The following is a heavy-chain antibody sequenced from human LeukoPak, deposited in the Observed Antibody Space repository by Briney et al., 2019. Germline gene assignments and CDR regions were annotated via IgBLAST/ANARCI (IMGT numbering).Heavy chain of an antibody. CDR3: ARDRPGVGRLKGDY. D-gene: IGHD1-26*01. CDR1: GFTFSTYW. V-gene: IGHV3-7*01. Sequence: PGGSLTLSYAPSGFTFSTYWMSWVRQAPRKDLEWVANIKLGDGENYYMQLVRGRFTISRDNADNSLYLQMSGLRVDDTAIYYCARDRPGVGRLKGDYWGQGTLVTVSA. CDR2: IKLGDGEN. J-gene: IGHJ4*02.